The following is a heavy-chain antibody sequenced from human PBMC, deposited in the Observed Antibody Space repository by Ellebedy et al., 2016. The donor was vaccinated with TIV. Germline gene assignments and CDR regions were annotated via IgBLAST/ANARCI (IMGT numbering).Heavy chain of an antibody. Sequence: MPSETLSLTCSVSGGSVTTTTYRWSWIRRPPGKGLEWIGCIFYSGNTYYNPSLKSRLTISVDTSKNQFALKLSSVTAADTAVYYCARILRAGSDGDYFDYWGQGTQVTASS. V-gene: IGHV4-39*06. CDR1: GGSVTTTTYR. CDR3: ARILRAGSDGDYFDY. D-gene: IGHD3-3*01. CDR2: IFYSGNT. J-gene: IGHJ4*02.